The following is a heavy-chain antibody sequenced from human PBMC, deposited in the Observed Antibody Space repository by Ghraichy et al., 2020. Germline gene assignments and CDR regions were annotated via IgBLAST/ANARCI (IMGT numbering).Heavy chain of an antibody. CDR3: AGDRGRGWEAFDY. Sequence: SETLSLTCTVSGGSISSYYWSWIRQPAGKGLEWMGRIYSSGSTNYNYNPSLKSRVTMSVDTSKNQCSLKLSSVTAADTAVYYGAGDRGRGWEAFDYWGQGTLVTVSS. J-gene: IGHJ4*02. CDR1: GGSISSYY. D-gene: IGHD6-19*01. V-gene: IGHV4-4*07. CDR2: IYSSGSTNY.